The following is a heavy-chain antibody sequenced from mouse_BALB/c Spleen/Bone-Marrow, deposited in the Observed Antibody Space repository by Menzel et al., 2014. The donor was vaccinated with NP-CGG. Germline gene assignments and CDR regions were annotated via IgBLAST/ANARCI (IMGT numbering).Heavy chain of an antibody. Sequence: EVKLMESGAELVKPGASVKLSCTASGFNIKDTYIHWVKQRPERGLEWIGRIDPANGNTKYDPKFQGKATITADTSSNSAYLQLSSLTSEDTAVYYCAKYNYGLYFDVWGAGTTVTVSS. CDR3: AKYNYGLYFDV. J-gene: IGHJ1*01. V-gene: IGHV14-3*02. CDR1: GFNIKDTY. CDR2: IDPANGNT. D-gene: IGHD1-3*01.